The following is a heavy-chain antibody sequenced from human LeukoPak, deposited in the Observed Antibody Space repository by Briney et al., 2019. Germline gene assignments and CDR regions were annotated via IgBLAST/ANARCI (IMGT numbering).Heavy chain of an antibody. D-gene: IGHD5-12*01. Sequence: PGGSLRLSCAASGFSFSSYGFHWVRQAPGKGLEWVSAISYDGNHIHYADSVKGRFTISRDNSKNTLYLQMNSLRAEDTAVYYCARVYSRESGYDFVFHYWGQGTLVTASS. CDR3: ARVYSRESGYDFVFHY. J-gene: IGHJ4*02. CDR1: GFSFSSYG. V-gene: IGHV3-33*01. CDR2: ISYDGNHI.